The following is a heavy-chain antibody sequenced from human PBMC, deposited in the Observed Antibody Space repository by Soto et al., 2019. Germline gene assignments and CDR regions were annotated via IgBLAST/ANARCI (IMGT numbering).Heavy chain of an antibody. CDR1: GGSFSNYA. CDR2: IYHNGKS. D-gene: IGHD3-22*01. Sequence: QVQIQQWGGGLLKPSETLSLSCTVYGGSFSNYAWSWIRHPPGRGLEWIGEIYHNGKSDYNPSLKGRVTIAVDTSKNQFSLKLSSVIAADTAVYFCARGGYWRFDYWGQGALVTVSS. CDR3: ARGGYWRFDY. J-gene: IGHJ4*02. V-gene: IGHV4-34*01.